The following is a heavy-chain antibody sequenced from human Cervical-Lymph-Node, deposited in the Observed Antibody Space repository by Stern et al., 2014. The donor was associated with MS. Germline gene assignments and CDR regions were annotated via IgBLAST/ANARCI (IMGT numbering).Heavy chain of an antibody. J-gene: IGHJ5*02. CDR1: GGSISSYY. CDR3: ARGGVATRPFDP. V-gene: IGHV4-59*01. CDR2: IYYSGST. Sequence: QVQLQESGPGLVKPSETLSLTCTVSGGSISSYYWSWIRQPPGKGLEWIGYIYYSGSTNYNPSLKSRVTISVDPSKNQFSLKLSSVTAADTAVYYCARGGVATRPFDPWGQGTLVTVSS. D-gene: IGHD1-26*01.